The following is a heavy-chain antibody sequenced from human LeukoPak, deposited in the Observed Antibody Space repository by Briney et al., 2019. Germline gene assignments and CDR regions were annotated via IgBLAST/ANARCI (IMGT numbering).Heavy chain of an antibody. CDR2: ISDDGRRK. Sequence: PGGSLRLSCAASGFSFISYGMRWVRQAPGKGLEWVGVISDDGRRKDYADSVKGRFTISRDNSKDTLYLQMNSLRAEDTAVYYCAKRPSDYGDYVSYFDYWGQGTLVTVSS. CDR3: AKRPSDYGDYVSYFDY. J-gene: IGHJ4*02. D-gene: IGHD4-17*01. V-gene: IGHV3-30*18. CDR1: GFSFISYG.